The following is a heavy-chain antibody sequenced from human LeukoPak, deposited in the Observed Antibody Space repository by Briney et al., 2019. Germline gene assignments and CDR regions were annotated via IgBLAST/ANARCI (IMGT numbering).Heavy chain of an antibody. Sequence: SETLSLTCTVSGGSISSGDYYWSWIRQPPGKGLEWIGYIYYSGSTYYNPSLKSRVTISVDTSKNQFSLKLSSVTAADTAVYYCAKENTQYYDILTGYYIRYYFDYWGQGTLVTVSS. CDR2: IYYSGST. CDR3: AKENTQYYDILTGYYIRYYFDY. J-gene: IGHJ4*02. D-gene: IGHD3-9*01. V-gene: IGHV4-30-4*01. CDR1: GGSISSGDYY.